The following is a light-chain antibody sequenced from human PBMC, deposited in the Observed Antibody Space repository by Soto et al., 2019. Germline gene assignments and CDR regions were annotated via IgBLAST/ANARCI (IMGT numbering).Light chain of an antibody. Sequence: QSVLTQPPSASGTPGQRVTISCSGGSSNIGSNAVNWYRQLPGTAPKLLIHSNNQRPSGVPDRFSGSKSGTSASLAISGLQSEDEADYYGAAWDDSLNGYVFGTGTKVTVL. CDR1: SSNIGSNA. CDR2: SNN. V-gene: IGLV1-44*01. CDR3: AAWDDSLNGYV. J-gene: IGLJ1*01.